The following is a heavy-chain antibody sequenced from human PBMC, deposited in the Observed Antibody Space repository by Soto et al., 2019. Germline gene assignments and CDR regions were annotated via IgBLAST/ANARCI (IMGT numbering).Heavy chain of an antibody. CDR2: IIPIFSTA. CDR1: GGTFSSYA. J-gene: IGHJ6*02. Sequence: SVKVSCEASGGTFSSYAISWVRQAPGQGLEWMGGIIPIFSTANYAQKFQGRVTITADESTSTAYMELSSLRSEDTAVYYCAREVVAVAGTVYYGMDVWGQGTTVTVSS. V-gene: IGHV1-69*13. CDR3: AREVVAVAGTVYYGMDV. D-gene: IGHD6-19*01.